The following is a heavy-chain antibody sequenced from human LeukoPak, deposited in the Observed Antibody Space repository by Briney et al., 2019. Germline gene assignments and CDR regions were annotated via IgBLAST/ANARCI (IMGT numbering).Heavy chain of an antibody. CDR3: ARRGSRGSFDY. D-gene: IGHD2-15*01. V-gene: IGHV4-59*01. J-gene: IGHJ4*02. Sequence: SETLSLTCTVSYGSISSYYWGWIRQPPGKGLEWIGYIFYSGSANYNPSLKSRVTMSANTSKNQFSLQLSSVTAADTAVYYCARRGSRGSFDYWGQGTLVTVSS. CDR1: YGSISSYY. CDR2: IFYSGSA.